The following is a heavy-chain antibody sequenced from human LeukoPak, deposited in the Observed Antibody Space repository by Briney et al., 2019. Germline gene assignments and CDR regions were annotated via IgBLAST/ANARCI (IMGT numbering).Heavy chain of an antibody. J-gene: IGHJ6*03. CDR3: ARGSGLSRDYYYCYMDV. D-gene: IGHD3-10*01. CDR2: MNPNSGNT. V-gene: IGHV1-8*01. Sequence: ASVKVSCEASGYTFTSYDINWVRQATGQGLEWMGWMNPNSGNTGYAQKFQGRVTMTRNTSISTAYMELSSLRSEDTAVYYCARGSGLSRDYYYCYMDVWGKGTTVTISS. CDR1: GYTFTSYD.